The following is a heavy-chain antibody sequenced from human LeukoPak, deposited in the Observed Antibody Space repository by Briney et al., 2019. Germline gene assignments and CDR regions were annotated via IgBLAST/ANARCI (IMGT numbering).Heavy chain of an antibody. D-gene: IGHD6-13*01. CDR2: IYYSGST. Sequence: SGTLSLTCAVSGGSISSSSYYWGWIRQPPGKGLEWIGSIYYSGSTYYNPSLKSRVTISVDTSKNQFSLKLSSVTAADTAVYYCARDKGSGSWYLVDYWGQGTLVTVSS. CDR3: ARDKGSGSWYLVDY. CDR1: GGSISSSSYY. J-gene: IGHJ4*02. V-gene: IGHV4-39*07.